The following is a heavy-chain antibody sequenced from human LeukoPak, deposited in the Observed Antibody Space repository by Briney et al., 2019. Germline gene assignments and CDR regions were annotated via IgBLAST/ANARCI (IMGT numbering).Heavy chain of an antibody. CDR2: IYYSGST. D-gene: IGHD6-19*01. CDR1: GGSISSYY. CDR3: ARFRWLGFDY. Sequence: SETLSLTCTVSGGSISSYYWSWLRQPPGKGLEWIGYIYYSGSTNYNPSLKSRVTISVDTSKNQFSLKLSSVTAADTAVYYCARFRWLGFDYWGQGTLVTVSS. J-gene: IGHJ4*02. V-gene: IGHV4-59*01.